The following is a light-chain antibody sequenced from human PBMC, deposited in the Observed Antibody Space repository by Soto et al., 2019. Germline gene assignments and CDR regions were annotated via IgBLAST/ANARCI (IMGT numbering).Light chain of an antibody. J-gene: IGLJ1*01. Sequence: QSALTQPPSASGSPGLSVTISCTGTSGDVGSYNYVSWYQQHPGKAPKLIIYEVTKRPSGVPDRFSGSKSGNTASLTVSGLQPEDEADYYCSSFGARNNIFGTGTKLTVL. V-gene: IGLV2-8*01. CDR2: EVT. CDR1: SGDVGSYNY. CDR3: SSFGARNNI.